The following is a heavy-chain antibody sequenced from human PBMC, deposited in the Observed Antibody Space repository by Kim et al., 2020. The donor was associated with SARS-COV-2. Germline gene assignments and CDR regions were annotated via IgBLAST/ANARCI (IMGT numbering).Heavy chain of an antibody. D-gene: IGHD2-21*02. J-gene: IGHJ4*02. CDR3: ARDRTRLRVVTAIPAY. CDR2: ISPYNGHT. CDR1: GYTFVNYI. Sequence: ASVKVSCKASGYTFVNYIVTWVRQAPGQGLEWMGWISPYNGHTNYAQKLQDRVTMTTDTSTSTAYLELRRLKSDDTAVYYCARDRTRLRVVTAIPAYWGQGTLVTVSS. V-gene: IGHV1-18*01.